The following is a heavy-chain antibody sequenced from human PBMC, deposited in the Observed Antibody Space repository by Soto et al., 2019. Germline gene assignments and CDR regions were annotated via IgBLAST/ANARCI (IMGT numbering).Heavy chain of an antibody. J-gene: IGHJ4*02. CDR2: IIPIFGTA. CDR3: ARGLNVEMATVNYFDY. D-gene: IGHD4-4*01. V-gene: IGHV1-69*13. CDR1: GGTFSSYA. Sequence: SGKVSCKASGGTFSSYAISWVRQAPGQGLEWMGGIIPIFGTANYAQKFQGRVTITADESTSTAYMELSSLRSEDTAVYYCARGLNVEMATVNYFDYWGQGTLVTVSS.